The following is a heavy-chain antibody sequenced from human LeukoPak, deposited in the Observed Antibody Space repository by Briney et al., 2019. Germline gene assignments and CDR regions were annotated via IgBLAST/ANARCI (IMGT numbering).Heavy chain of an antibody. V-gene: IGHV4-61*01. Sequence: SETLSLTCTVSGGSVSSSRYYWSWIRQPPGKGLEWIGYIYFSGTTNYNPSLKSRVTISVDTSKNQFPLNLSSVTAADTAVYYCARDKGAHYGLDLWGRGTLVTVSS. J-gene: IGHJ2*01. CDR1: GGSVSSSRYY. D-gene: IGHD4-17*01. CDR2: IYFSGTT. CDR3: ARDKGAHYGLDL.